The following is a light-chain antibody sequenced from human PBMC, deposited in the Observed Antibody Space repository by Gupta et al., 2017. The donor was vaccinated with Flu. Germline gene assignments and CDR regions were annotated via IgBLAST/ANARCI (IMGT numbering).Light chain of an antibody. Sequence: QSVLTQPPSLSAASGQKVTISCSGSNSNVGSNYVAWYQQCPGTAPSLLIYEDNKRPSAVAARFSASKSGSSATLEITGVQTGDEADYHCDAWDSTMRVYVFGTGARVAVL. V-gene: IGLV1-51*02. J-gene: IGLJ1*01. CDR3: DAWDSTMRVYV. CDR2: EDN. CDR1: NSNVGSNY.